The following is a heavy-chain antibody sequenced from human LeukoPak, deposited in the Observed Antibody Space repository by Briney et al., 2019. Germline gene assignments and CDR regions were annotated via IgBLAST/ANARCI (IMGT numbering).Heavy chain of an antibody. D-gene: IGHD1-26*01. V-gene: IGHV3-21*01. CDR1: GFTFSSYS. Sequence: GGSLRLSCAASGFTFSSYSMNWVRQAPWKGLEWVSSISSSSSYIYYADSVKGRFTISRDNAKNSLYLQMNSLRAEDTAVYYCAREWDDAFDIWGQGTMVTVSS. J-gene: IGHJ3*02. CDR2: ISSSSSYI. CDR3: AREWDDAFDI.